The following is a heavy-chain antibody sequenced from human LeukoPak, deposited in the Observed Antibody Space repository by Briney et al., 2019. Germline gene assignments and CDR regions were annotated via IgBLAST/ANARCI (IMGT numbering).Heavy chain of an antibody. CDR2: ISGSGGST. D-gene: IGHD6-19*01. CDR1: GFTFSGSS. Sequence: PGGSLRLSCAASGFTFSGSSMNWVRQAPGKGLEWVSAISGSGGSTYYADSVKGRFTISRDNSKNTLYLQMNSLRAEDTAVYYCAKDWGSGWSNGDYWGQGTLVTVSS. J-gene: IGHJ4*02. V-gene: IGHV3-23*01. CDR3: AKDWGSGWSNGDY.